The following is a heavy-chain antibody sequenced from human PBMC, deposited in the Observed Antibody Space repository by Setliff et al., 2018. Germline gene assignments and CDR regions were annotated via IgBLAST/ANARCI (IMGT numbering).Heavy chain of an antibody. D-gene: IGHD5-18*01. J-gene: IGHJ6*03. CDR1: GATFSSYA. Sequence: GASVKVSCKASGATFSSYAIRWVRQAPGQGREWMGGTIPMFGSTSYAQKFQGRVTIITDESTTTAYMALSSLGSEDTAVYYCVREGVDTRSSTDYRYYMDVWGKGTTVTVSS. CDR2: TIPMFGST. CDR3: VREGVDTRSSTDYRYYMDV. V-gene: IGHV1-69*05.